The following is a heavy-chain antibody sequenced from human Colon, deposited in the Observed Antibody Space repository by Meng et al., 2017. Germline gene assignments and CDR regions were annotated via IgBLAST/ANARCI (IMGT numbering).Heavy chain of an antibody. CDR1: GGSISTGGYY. CDR2: IYYSGST. J-gene: IGHJ4*02. D-gene: IGHD1-26*01. CDR3: ARVRRSGDDFDY. Sequence: QVPLHDSSPGLLKPPQTPSLPFTVSGGSISTGGYYWSWIRQLPGKGLEWIGYIYYSGSTYYNPSLRSLVSISVDTSKNQFSLRLTSVTAADTAVYYCARVRRSGDDFDYWGQGTLVTVSS. V-gene: IGHV4-31*01.